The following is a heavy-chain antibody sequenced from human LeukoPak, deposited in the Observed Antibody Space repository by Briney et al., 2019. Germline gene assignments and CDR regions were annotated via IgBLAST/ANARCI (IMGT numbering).Heavy chain of an antibody. CDR2: IYYSGST. V-gene: IGHV4-59*11. D-gene: IGHD2-15*01. CDR3: ARGIGYYYYMDL. J-gene: IGHJ6*03. CDR1: AGSISSHY. Sequence: SETLSLNCTVSAGSISSHYWIWIRQPPGKGLEWIGYIYYSGSTNYNPSLKSRVTISVDTSKNQFSLKLSSVTAADTAVYYCARGIGYYYYMDLWGKGTTVTVSS.